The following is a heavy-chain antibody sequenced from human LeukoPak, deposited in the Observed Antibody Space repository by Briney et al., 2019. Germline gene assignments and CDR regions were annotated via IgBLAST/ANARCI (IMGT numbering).Heavy chain of an antibody. D-gene: IGHD3-10*01. CDR3: ARDCCASGSHDY. CDR1: GFTFGTYW. CDR2: IDQDGRVQ. V-gene: IGHV3-7*04. Sequence: SGGSLRLSCAASGFTFGTYWMSWVRHAPGKGLEWVANIDQDGRVQYYVDSVKGRFTISRDNAKNSLYLQMNSLRVEDTAVYYCARDCCASGSHDYWGQGTLVTVSS. J-gene: IGHJ4*02.